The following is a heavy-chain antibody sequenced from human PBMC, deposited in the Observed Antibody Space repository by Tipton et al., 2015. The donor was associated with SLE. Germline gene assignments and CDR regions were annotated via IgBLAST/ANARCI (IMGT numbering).Heavy chain of an antibody. CDR1: GGSISSGSYY. CDR3: ASASYFYDTSGEAGAFDY. V-gene: IGHV4-61*09. D-gene: IGHD3-22*01. J-gene: IGHJ4*02. CDR2: IYTSGST. Sequence: TLSLTCTVSGGSISSGSYYWSWIRQPAGKGLEWIGHIYTSGSTNYNPSLKSRVTISVDTSKNQFSLKLTSVTAADTAVYYCASASYFYDTSGEAGAFDYWGQGTLVTVSS.